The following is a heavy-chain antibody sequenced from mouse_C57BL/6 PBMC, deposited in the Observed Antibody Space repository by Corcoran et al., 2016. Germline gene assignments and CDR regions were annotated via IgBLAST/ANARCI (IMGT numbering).Heavy chain of an antibody. V-gene: IGHV8-12*01. Sequence: QVTLKESGPGILQSSQTLSLTCSFSGFSLSTSGMGVSWIRQPSGKGLEWLAHICWDDDKRYNPSLKSRLTISKDTSRNQVFLKITSVDTADTATYYCARRALTQGVFDYWGQGTTLTVSS. J-gene: IGHJ2*01. CDR2: ICWDDDK. CDR1: GFSLSTSGMG. CDR3: ARRALTQGVFDY.